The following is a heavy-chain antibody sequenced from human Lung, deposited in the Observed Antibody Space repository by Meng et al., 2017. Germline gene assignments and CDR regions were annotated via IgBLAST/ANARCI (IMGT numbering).Heavy chain of an antibody. CDR2: INHGGST. CDR3: ARERHSTIIRGVIDF. D-gene: IGHD3-10*01. J-gene: IGHJ4*02. CDR1: GGSFSDYY. V-gene: IGHV4-34*01. Sequence: QVQLQEWGVGLLKPSETLSLTCVVSGGSFSDYYWSWIRQPPGKGLEWIGKINHGGSTNYDPSLESRVTISVYTAKNQFSLRLTSMTVADTAVYYCARERHSTIIRGVIDFWCQGALVTVSS.